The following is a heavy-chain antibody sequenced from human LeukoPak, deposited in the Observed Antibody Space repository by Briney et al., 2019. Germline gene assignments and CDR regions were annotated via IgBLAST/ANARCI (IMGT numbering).Heavy chain of an antibody. D-gene: IGHD7-27*01. CDR1: GYTFSVNH. V-gene: IGHV1-2*02. CDR3: ARELGINAFDI. Sequence: ASVKVSCKASGYTFSVNHLYWVRQAPGQGLEFMGWINPETGGTNYEQKFQGRVTMTGDTSISTAYMELSSLKSDDTAVYYCARELGINAFDIWGQGTMVTVSS. J-gene: IGHJ3*02. CDR2: INPETGGT.